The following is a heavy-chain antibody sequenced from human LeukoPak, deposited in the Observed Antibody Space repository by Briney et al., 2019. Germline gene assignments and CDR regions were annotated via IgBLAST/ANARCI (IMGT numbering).Heavy chain of an antibody. CDR1: GFTFSSYG. D-gene: IGHD2-2*01. J-gene: IGHJ6*03. CDR3: AKDMGYCSTTTCLYYYYYYMDV. Sequence: PGGSLRLSCAASGFTFSSYGMHWVRQALGKGLEWVAFIRYDGSNKYYADSAKGRFTISRDNSKNTLSLQMNSLRTEDTAVYYCAKDMGYCSTTTCLYYYYYYMDVWGKGTTVTISS. CDR2: IRYDGSNK. V-gene: IGHV3-30*02.